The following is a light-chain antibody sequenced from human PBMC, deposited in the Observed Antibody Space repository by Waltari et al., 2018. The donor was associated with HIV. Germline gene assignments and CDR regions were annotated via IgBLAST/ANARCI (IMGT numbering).Light chain of an antibody. Sequence: QSVLTQPPSASGTPGQRVTISYSGSSSNIRSNTVSWYQQLPGTAPKLLIYSNAQRPSGVPDRFSGSKSGTSASLAISGLQSEDEADYYCAAWDDSLNGWVFGGGTKLTVL. CDR3: AAWDDSLNGWV. V-gene: IGLV1-44*01. J-gene: IGLJ3*02. CDR1: SSNIRSNT. CDR2: SNA.